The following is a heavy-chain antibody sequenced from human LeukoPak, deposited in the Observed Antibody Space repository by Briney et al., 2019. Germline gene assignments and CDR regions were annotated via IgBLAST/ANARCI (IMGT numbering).Heavy chain of an antibody. V-gene: IGHV4-30-2*01. CDR2: IYHSGST. J-gene: IGHJ4*02. Sequence: SETLSLTCAVSGGSISSGGYSWSWIRQPPGKGLEWIGYIYHSGSTYYNPSLKSRVTMSVDRSKNQFSLKLSSVTAADTAVYYCARAQYYDFWSGYYTESFFDYWGQGTLVTVSS. CDR3: ARAQYYDFWSGYYTESFFDY. CDR1: GGSISSGGYS. D-gene: IGHD3-3*01.